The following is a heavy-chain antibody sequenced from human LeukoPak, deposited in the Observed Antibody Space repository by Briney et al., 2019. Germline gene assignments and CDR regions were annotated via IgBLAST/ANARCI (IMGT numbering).Heavy chain of an antibody. CDR2: IWDDGNNE. Sequence: GGSLRLSCAASGFIFRRYGMHWVRQAPGKGLEWVAIIWDDGNNEDYADSVKGRFTISRDNSKNTLYLQMNSLRAEDTAVYYCAKGVLPGIGVAYYLDYWGQGTLVTVSS. V-gene: IGHV3-33*06. D-gene: IGHD6-19*01. J-gene: IGHJ4*02. CDR3: AKGVLPGIGVAYYLDY. CDR1: GFIFRRYG.